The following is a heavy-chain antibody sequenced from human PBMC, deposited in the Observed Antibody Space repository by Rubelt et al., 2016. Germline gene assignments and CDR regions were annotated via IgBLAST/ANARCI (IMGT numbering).Heavy chain of an antibody. J-gene: IGHJ5*02. CDR3: AREMPYYDILTGAMDWFDP. CDR1: GGSISSYY. V-gene: IGHV4-59*12. D-gene: IGHD3-9*01. Sequence: QVQLRESGPGLVRPSETLSLTCIVSGGSISSYYWSWMRQPPGKGLEWIAYIYDTGSTNYNPSLKSRVTISDTSKNQFSLKLSSGTAADTAVYYCAREMPYYDILTGAMDWFDPWGQGTLVTVSS. CDR2: IYDTGST.